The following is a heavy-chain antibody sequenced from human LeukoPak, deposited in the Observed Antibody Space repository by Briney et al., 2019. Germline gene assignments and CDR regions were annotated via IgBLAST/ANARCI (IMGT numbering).Heavy chain of an antibody. Sequence: GGSLRLSCAASGFTFSSYGMHWVRQAPGKGLEWVAVIWYDGSNKYYADSVKGRFTISRDNSKNTLYLQMNSLRAEDTAVYYCAKDLGDGYNNVGGFDYWGQGTLVTVSS. CDR1: GFTFSSYG. CDR3: AKDLGDGYNNVGGFDY. V-gene: IGHV3-33*06. CDR2: IWYDGSNK. J-gene: IGHJ4*02. D-gene: IGHD5-24*01.